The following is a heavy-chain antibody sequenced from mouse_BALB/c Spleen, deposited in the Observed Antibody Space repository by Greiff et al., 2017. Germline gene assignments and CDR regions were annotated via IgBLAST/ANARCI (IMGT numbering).Heavy chain of an antibody. CDR1: GFNIKDYY. D-gene: IGHD2-1*01. CDR2: IDPENGDT. CDR3: DAWGGNYGDDAMDY. Sequence: EVKLQESGAELVRSGASVKLSCTASGFNIKDYYMHWVKQRPEQGLEWIGWIDPENGDTEYAPKFQGKATMTADTSSNTAYLQLSSLTSEDTAVYYCDAWGGNYGDDAMDYWGQGTSVTVSS. V-gene: IGHV14-4*02. J-gene: IGHJ4*01.